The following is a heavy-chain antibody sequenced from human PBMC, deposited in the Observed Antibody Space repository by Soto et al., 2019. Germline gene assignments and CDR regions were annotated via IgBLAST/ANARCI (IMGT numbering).Heavy chain of an antibody. V-gene: IGHV3-7*03. CDR2: IKQDGSEK. D-gene: IGHD2-2*01. CDR1: GFTFSSYW. J-gene: IGHJ6*02. Sequence: GGSLRLSCAASGFTFSSYWMSWVRQAPGKGLEWVANIKQDGSEKYYVDSVKGRFTISRDNAKNSLYLQMNSLRAEDTAVYYCARVAVVPAATGDYYYGMGVWGQGTTVTVSS. CDR3: ARVAVVPAATGDYYYGMGV.